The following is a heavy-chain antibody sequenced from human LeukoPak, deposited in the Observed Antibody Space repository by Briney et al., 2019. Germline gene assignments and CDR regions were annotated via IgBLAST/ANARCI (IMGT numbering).Heavy chain of an antibody. J-gene: IGHJ5*02. V-gene: IGHV5-51*01. CDR3: ARQEGYCSGGSCYSTWFDP. Sequence: GESLKISCKGSGYSFTSYWIGWVRQMPGKGLEWMGIIYPGDSDTRYSPSFQGQVTISADKSISTAYLQWSSLKASDTAMYYCARQEGYCSGGSCYSTWFDPWGQGTLVTVSS. CDR1: GYSFTSYW. D-gene: IGHD2-15*01. CDR2: IYPGDSDT.